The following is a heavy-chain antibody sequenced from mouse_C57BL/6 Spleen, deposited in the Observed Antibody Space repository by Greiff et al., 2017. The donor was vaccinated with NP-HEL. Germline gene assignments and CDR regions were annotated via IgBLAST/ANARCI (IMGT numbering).Heavy chain of an antibody. Sequence: VQGVESGPGLVQPSQSLSITCTVSGFSLTRHGVHWVRQSPGKGLEWLGVIWRGGSTDYNAAFMSRLSITKDNSKSQVFFKMNSLQADDTAIYYCASYYGSGGYFDVWGTGTTVTVSS. CDR1: GFSLTRHG. CDR2: IWRGGST. CDR3: ASYYGSGGYFDV. D-gene: IGHD1-1*01. J-gene: IGHJ1*03. V-gene: IGHV2-5*01.